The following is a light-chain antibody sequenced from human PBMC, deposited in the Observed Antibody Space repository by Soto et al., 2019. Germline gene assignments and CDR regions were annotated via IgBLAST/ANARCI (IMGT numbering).Light chain of an antibody. V-gene: IGKV1-5*03. J-gene: IGKJ2*01. Sequence: DIQMTQSPSTLSASVGDRVTITCRASQNIDISLAWYQQKPGKAPNLLIYKASILQSGVSSRFSGSGSGTEFTLTVSSQQPDDLATYFCLACDSYSYTFGQGTNLQIK. CDR2: KAS. CDR1: QNIDIS. CDR3: LACDSYSYT.